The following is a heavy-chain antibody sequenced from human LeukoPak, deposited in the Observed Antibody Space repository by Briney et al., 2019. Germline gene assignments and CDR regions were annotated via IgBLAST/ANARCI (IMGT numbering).Heavy chain of an antibody. CDR1: GYTFTSYD. CDR2: MNPNSGNT. V-gene: IGHV1-8*01. J-gene: IGHJ4*02. D-gene: IGHD3-22*01. Sequence: GASVKVSCKASGYTFTSYDINWVRQATGQGLEWMGWMNPNSGNTGYAQKFQGRVTMTRNTSISTAYMELSSLRSEDTAVYYCARRPRYYEGSGYYYNFDYWGQGTLVTVSS. CDR3: ARRPRYYEGSGYYYNFDY.